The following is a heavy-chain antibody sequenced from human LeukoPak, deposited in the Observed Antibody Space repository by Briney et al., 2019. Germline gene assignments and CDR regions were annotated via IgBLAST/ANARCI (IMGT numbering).Heavy chain of an antibody. V-gene: IGHV1-2*02. CDR3: ARASLAATGSDP. Sequence: ASVKLSCKTSGYTLTDYYLHWVRQAPGQGLEWMGWINPKRGDDTNYAQKFQGRVTMTRDTSISTAYMELSRLRSDDTAVYYCARASLAATGSDPWGQGTLVTVSS. CDR2: INPKRGDDT. J-gene: IGHJ5*02. CDR1: GYTLTDYY. D-gene: IGHD2-15*01.